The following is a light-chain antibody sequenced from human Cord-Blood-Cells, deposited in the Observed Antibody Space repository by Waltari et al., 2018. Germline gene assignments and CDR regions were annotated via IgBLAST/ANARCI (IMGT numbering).Light chain of an antibody. CDR1: LSVLYSSNNKNF. Sequence: DIVMTQSTDSLAVSLLERATINCKSNLSVLYSSNNKNFLAWYQQNPGQPPKLLIYWSSTRESGVPDRFSVSGSGTDFTLTISSLQAEDVAVYYCQQYYSTPLTFGGGTKVEIK. CDR2: WSS. J-gene: IGKJ4*01. V-gene: IGKV4-1*01. CDR3: QQYYSTPLT.